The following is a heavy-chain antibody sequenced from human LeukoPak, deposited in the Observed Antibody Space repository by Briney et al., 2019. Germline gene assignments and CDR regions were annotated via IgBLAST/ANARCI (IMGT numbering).Heavy chain of an antibody. CDR3: ARESVAGGGGFDY. Sequence: SQTLSLTCAVSGGSISSGGYSWSWIRQPPGKGLEWIGYIYHSGSTYYNPSLKSRVTISVDRSKNQFSLKLSSVTAADTAVYYCARESVAGGGGFDYWGQGTLVAVSS. V-gene: IGHV4-30-2*01. J-gene: IGHJ4*02. CDR1: GGSISSGGYS. D-gene: IGHD6-19*01. CDR2: IYHSGST.